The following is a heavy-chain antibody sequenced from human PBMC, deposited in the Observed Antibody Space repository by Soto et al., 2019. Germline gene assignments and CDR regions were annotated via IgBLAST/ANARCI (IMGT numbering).Heavy chain of an antibody. J-gene: IGHJ4*02. CDR1: GFTFSSYA. D-gene: IGHD6-13*01. CDR3: AKLDVPFILPIAAAGLYYFDY. Sequence: PGGSLRLSCAASGFTFSSYAMSWVRQAPGKGLEWVSAISGSGGSTYYADSVKGRSTISRDNSKNTLYLQMNSLRAEDTAVYYCAKLDVPFILPIAAAGLYYFDYWGQGTLVTVSS. CDR2: ISGSGGST. V-gene: IGHV3-23*01.